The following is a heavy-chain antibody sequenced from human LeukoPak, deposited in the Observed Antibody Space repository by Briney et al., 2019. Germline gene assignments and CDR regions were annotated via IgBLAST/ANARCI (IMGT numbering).Heavy chain of an antibody. Sequence: PSETLSLTCSVSGASTTSYYWNWIRKAPGKGLEWIGYIYSDGTTSYSPSLRSRVTISIDTSRNQFSLKLGSVTAADAAVYYCARDTRSYDTSGYYYFDYWGQGALVTVSS. CDR1: GASTTSYY. CDR2: IYSDGTT. D-gene: IGHD3-22*01. V-gene: IGHV4-59*01. CDR3: ARDTRSYDTSGYYYFDY. J-gene: IGHJ4*02.